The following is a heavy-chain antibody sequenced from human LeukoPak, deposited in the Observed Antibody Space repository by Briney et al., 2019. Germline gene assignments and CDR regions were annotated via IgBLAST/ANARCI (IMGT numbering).Heavy chain of an antibody. V-gene: IGHV1-8*01. CDR1: GYTFTSYD. Sequence: GASVKVSCKASGYTFTSYDINWVRQATGQGLEWMGWMNPNSGNTGYAQKFQGRVTMTRNTSISTAYMELSSLRSEDTAVYYCARGFARRPDQQLVPHRDDYWGQGTLVTVSS. J-gene: IGHJ4*02. D-gene: IGHD6-13*01. CDR3: ARGFARRPDQQLVPHRDDY. CDR2: MNPNSGNT.